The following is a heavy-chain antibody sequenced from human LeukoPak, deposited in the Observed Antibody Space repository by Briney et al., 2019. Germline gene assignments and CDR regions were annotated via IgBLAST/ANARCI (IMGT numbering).Heavy chain of an antibody. J-gene: IGHJ4*02. CDR2: IYYSGST. CDR1: GGSISSYY. D-gene: IGHD4/OR15-4a*01. Sequence: PSETLSLTCTVSGGSISSYYWSWIRQPPGKGLEWIGYIYYSGSTNYNPSLKSRVTISVDTSKNQFSLKLSSVTAADTAVYYCARHYGAYWGQGTLVTVSS. CDR3: ARHYGAY. V-gene: IGHV4-59*08.